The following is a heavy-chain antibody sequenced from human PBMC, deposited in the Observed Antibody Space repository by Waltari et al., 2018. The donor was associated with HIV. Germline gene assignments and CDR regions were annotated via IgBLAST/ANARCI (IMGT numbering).Heavy chain of an antibody. Sequence: ELYLLESGGGLVQPGGSLRVSCGGSGFTFKNYAVSWVRQAPGKGLEEISSVSESGDSTYYADSVEGRFTISRDNSKNMLYLQMNGLRVEDTAVYYCAGEDDRGDFPWGQGTLVTVSA. CDR3: AGEDDRGDFP. CDR1: GFTFKNYA. J-gene: IGHJ5*02. V-gene: IGHV3-23*01. D-gene: IGHD2-21*01. CDR2: VSESGDST.